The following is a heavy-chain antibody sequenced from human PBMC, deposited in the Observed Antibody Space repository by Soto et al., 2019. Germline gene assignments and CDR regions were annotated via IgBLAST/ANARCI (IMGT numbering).Heavy chain of an antibody. CDR1: GGSISSYY. CDR2: IYYSGST. J-gene: IGHJ5*02. V-gene: IGHV4-59*08. D-gene: IGHD6-13*01. Sequence: SETLSLTCTVSGGSISSYYWSWIRQPPGKGLEWIGYIYYSGSTNYNPSLKSRVTISVDTSKNQFSLKLSSVTAADTAVYYCARQGIAAAGTESWFDPWGQGTLVTVSS. CDR3: ARQGIAAAGTESWFDP.